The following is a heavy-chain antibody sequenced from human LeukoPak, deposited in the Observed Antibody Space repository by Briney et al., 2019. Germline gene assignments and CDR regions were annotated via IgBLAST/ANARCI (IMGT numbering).Heavy chain of an antibody. D-gene: IGHD1-1*01. CDR2: ISFTSTHI. V-gene: IGHV3-21*06. Sequence: GGSLRLSCATSGFTFSRYTMNWVRQAPGKGLEWASSISFTSTHIYYAESVKGRFTVSRDNAKSSLYLQMSSLRAEDTAVYYCARFKGLGTNDVFDVWGQGTKVAVSS. J-gene: IGHJ3*01. CDR3: ARFKGLGTNDVFDV. CDR1: GFTFSRYT.